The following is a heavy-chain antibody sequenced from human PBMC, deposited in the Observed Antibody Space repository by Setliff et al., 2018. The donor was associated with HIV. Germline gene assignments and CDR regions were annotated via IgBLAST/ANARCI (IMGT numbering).Heavy chain of an antibody. Sequence: KPSETLSLTCTVSGDSINSGNYYWSWTRQHPGKGLEWIGYIYYSGSTYYSPSLKSRVTISEDTSKNQFSLKMRSVTAADTAVYYCATSPAGEILGSRPFYFDYWGQGTLVTVS. J-gene: IGHJ4*02. D-gene: IGHD3-10*01. CDR2: IYYSGST. CDR3: ATSPAGEILGSRPFYFDY. V-gene: IGHV4-31*03. CDR1: GDSINSGNYY.